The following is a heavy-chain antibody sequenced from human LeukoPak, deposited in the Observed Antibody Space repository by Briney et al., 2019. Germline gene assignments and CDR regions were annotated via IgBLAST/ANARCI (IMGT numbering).Heavy chain of an antibody. V-gene: IGHV6-1*01. CDR3: ARMFYDSSGTGHEDY. D-gene: IGHD3-22*01. J-gene: IGHJ4*02. Sequence: SQTLSLTCAISGDSVSSNSAAWNWIRQSPSRGLEWLGRTYYRSKWYNDYAVSVKSRITNNPDTSKNQFSLQLNSVTPEDTAVHYCARMFYDSSGTGHEDYWGQGTLVTVSS. CDR2: TYYRSKWYN. CDR1: GDSVSSNSAA.